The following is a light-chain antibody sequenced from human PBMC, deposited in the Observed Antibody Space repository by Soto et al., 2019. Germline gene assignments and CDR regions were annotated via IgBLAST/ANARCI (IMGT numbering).Light chain of an antibody. V-gene: IGKV3-20*01. J-gene: IGKJ3*01. Sequence: EGVFTHSPGTMSLSPGERATLSCRASQSVAANYLAWYQQKRGQAPRLLIYGASSRATGIPDRFSGSGSGTDFTLTISRLEPEDFSVYYCHQYGTAPLTFGPGTKVDL. CDR2: GAS. CDR1: QSVAANY. CDR3: HQYGTAPLT.